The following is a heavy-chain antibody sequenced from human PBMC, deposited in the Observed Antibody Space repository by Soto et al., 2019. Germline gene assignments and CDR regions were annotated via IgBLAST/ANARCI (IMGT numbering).Heavy chain of an antibody. CDR1: GGSISSYY. D-gene: IGHD6-13*01. Sequence: PSETLSLTCTVSGGSISSYYWSWIRQPPGKGLEWIGYIYYSGSTNYNPSLKSRVTISVDTSKNQFSLKLSSVTAADTAVYYCARSYSSSWLVAFDIWGQGTMVTVSS. J-gene: IGHJ3*02. CDR2: IYYSGST. CDR3: ARSYSSSWLVAFDI. V-gene: IGHV4-59*01.